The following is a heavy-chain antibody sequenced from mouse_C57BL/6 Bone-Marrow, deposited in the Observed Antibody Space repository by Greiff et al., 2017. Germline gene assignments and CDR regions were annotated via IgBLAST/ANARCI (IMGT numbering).Heavy chain of an antibody. D-gene: IGHD2-2*01. V-gene: IGHV5-4*03. J-gene: IGHJ4*01. CDR2: ISDGGSYT. Sequence: EVKLVESGGGLVKPGGSLKLSCAASGFTFSSYAMSWVRQTPEKRLEWVATISDGGSYTYYPDNVKGRFTISRDNAKNNLYLQMSHLKSEDTAMYYCARGGLPYHAMDYWGQGTSVTVSS. CDR1: GFTFSSYA. CDR3: ARGGLPYHAMDY.